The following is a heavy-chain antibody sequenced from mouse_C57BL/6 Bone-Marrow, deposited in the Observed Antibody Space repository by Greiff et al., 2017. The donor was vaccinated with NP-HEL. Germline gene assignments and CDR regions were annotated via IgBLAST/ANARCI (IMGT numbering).Heavy chain of an antibody. D-gene: IGHD1-1*01. CDR2: IYPGAGDT. Sequence: VQLQQSGAELVKPGASVKISCKASGYAFSSYWMNWVKQRPGKGLEWIGQIYPGAGDTNYNGKFKGKATLTADTSSSTAYMQLSSLTSEDSAVYFCAKTTVVENWYCDVWGTGTTVTVSS. CDR1: GYAFSSYW. CDR3: AKTTVVENWYCDV. V-gene: IGHV1-80*01. J-gene: IGHJ1*03.